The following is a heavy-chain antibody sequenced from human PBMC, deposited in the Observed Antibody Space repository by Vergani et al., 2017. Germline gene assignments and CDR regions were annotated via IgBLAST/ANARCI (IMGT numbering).Heavy chain of an antibody. CDR2: ILYDGSND. CDR3: AKEGAEVPSYGMNV. J-gene: IGHJ6*02. Sequence: QVQLVESGGGVVQPGGSLRLSCAASGFTFSSYGMHWVRQAPGKGLEWVAFILYDGSNDYYADSVKGRFTISRDNSKNTLYLQMNSLRAEDTAVYYCAKEGAEVPSYGMNVWGQGTTVTVSS. V-gene: IGHV3-30*02. D-gene: IGHD1-1*01. CDR1: GFTFSSYG.